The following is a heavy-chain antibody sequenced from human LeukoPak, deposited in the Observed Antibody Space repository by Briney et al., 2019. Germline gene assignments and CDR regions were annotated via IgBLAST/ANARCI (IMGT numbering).Heavy chain of an antibody. J-gene: IGHJ5*02. CDR2: ISGSGGST. CDR3: AKDSSGWFNWFDP. D-gene: IGHD6-19*01. V-gene: IGHV3-23*01. Sequence: GGSLRLSCAASGFTVSSTYMSWVRQAPGKGLEWVSAISGSGGSTYYADSVKGRFTISRDNSKNTLYLQMNSLRAEDTAVYYCAKDSSGWFNWFDPWGQGTLVTVSS. CDR1: GFTVSSTY.